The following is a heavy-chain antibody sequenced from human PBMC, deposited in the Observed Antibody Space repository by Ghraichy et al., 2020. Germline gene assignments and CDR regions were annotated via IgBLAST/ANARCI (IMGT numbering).Heavy chain of an antibody. CDR2: INRDGDYT. CDR3: VRDDDYYAVDY. CDR1: GFTFSSYW. D-gene: IGHD2-21*02. J-gene: IGHJ4*02. Sequence: WGSLRLSCAASGFTFSSYWMHWVRQAPGEGLVCVSRINRDGDYTDYADSVKGRFTISRDNARNTLYLQMNSLRAEDTAVYYCVRDDDYYAVDYWGQGTLVTVSS. V-gene: IGHV3-74*01.